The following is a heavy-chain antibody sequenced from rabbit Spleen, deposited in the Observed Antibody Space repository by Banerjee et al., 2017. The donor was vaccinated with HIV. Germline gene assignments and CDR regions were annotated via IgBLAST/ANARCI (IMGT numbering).Heavy chain of an antibody. J-gene: IGHJ6*01. CDR2: IYAGSSGSS. CDR1: GFSFSSSYW. CDR3: ARDLTGVIGWNFGW. V-gene: IGHV1S45*01. Sequence: QEQLVESGGGLVQPEGSLTLTCTASGFSFSSSYWICWVRQAPGKGLEWIACIYAGSSGSSYYASWAKGRFTISKTSSTTVTLRMTSLTAADTATYFCARDLTGVIGWNFGWWGPGTLVTVS. D-gene: IGHD4-1*01.